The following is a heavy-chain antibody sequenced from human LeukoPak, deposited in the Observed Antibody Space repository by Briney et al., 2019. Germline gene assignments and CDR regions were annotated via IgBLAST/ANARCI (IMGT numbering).Heavy chain of an antibody. CDR3: ARGLTSSSWYFGVYYYGMDV. CDR1: GGSFSGYY. Sequence: PSETLSLTCAVYGGSFSGYYWSWIRQPPGKGLEWIGEINHSGSTNYNPSLKSRVTISVDTSKNQFSLKLSSVTAADTAVYYCARGLTSSSWYFGVYYYGMDVWGQGTTVTVSS. CDR2: INHSGST. V-gene: IGHV4-34*01. D-gene: IGHD6-13*01. J-gene: IGHJ6*02.